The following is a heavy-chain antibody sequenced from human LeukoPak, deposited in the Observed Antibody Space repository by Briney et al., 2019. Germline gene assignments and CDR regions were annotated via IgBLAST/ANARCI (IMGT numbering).Heavy chain of an antibody. Sequence: SETLSLTCTLSGDSISSYYWSWIRQPAGKGLEWIGRIYTSGNTNYNPSLKSRVTISVDKSKNQFSMKLSSVTAADTAVYYCARVSSGRTNFDYWGQGTLVTVSS. V-gene: IGHV4-4*07. J-gene: IGHJ4*02. CDR1: GDSISSYY. CDR2: IYTSGNT. D-gene: IGHD6-19*01. CDR3: ARVSSGRTNFDY.